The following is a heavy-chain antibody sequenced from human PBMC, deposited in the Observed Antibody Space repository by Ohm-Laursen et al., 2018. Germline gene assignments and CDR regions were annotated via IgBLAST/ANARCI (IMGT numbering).Heavy chain of an antibody. CDR3: VSQIVRDGYDN. CDR2: IYYTGDT. CDR1: GGSISTRSHY. V-gene: IGHV4-39*02. D-gene: IGHD5-24*01. Sequence: TLSLTCTVSGGSISTRSHYWGWIRQPPDKGLEWIGSIYYTGDTYYSPSLRSRVTISIDTSKNHFSLKLTSVTAPDAAVYYCVSQIVRDGYDNWGQGTLVTASS. J-gene: IGHJ4*02.